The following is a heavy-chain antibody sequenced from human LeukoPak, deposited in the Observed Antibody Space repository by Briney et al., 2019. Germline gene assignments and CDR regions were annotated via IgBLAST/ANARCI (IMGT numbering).Heavy chain of an antibody. CDR2: INPSGGST. CDR1: GYTFTSYY. V-gene: IGHV1-46*01. Sequence: GASVKVSCKASGYTFTSYYMHWVRQAPGQGLEWMGIINPSGGSTSYAQKFQGRVTMTRDTSTSTVYMELSSLRSEDTAVYYCARDVAYCGGDCHDAFDIWGQGTMVTVSS. CDR3: ARDVAYCGGDCHDAFDI. J-gene: IGHJ3*02. D-gene: IGHD2-21*02.